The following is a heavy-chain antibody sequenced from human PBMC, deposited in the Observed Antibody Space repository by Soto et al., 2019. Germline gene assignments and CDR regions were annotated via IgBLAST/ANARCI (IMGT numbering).Heavy chain of an antibody. Sequence: QVQLVQSGAEVKKPGASVKVSCKASGYYFTSYGISWVRQAPGQGLEWMGWISAYNGNTNYAQNLQDRVTMTTDTSTSRAYMELRRLRSDDTAVYYCARDHCSSTSCYSAVDYWGQGTLVTVSS. CDR1: GYYFTSYG. V-gene: IGHV1-18*04. J-gene: IGHJ4*02. CDR3: ARDHCSSTSCYSAVDY. D-gene: IGHD2-2*02. CDR2: ISAYNGNT.